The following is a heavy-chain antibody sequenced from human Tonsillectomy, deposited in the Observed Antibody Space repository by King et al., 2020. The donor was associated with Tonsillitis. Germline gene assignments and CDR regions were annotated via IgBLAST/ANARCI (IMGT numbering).Heavy chain of an antibody. CDR2: IYPGDSDT. V-gene: IGHV5-51*01. CDR3: ARPRHCGGDCYSHYYFDY. J-gene: IGHJ4*02. CDR1: GYSFTSYW. Sequence: QLVQSGAEVKKPGESLKISCKGSGYSFTSYWIGWVRQMPGKGLEWMGIIYPGDSDTRYSPSFHGLVTISADKAISPAYLQWSSLKASDTAMYYCARPRHCGGDCYSHYYFDYWGQGTLVTVSS. D-gene: IGHD2-21*02.